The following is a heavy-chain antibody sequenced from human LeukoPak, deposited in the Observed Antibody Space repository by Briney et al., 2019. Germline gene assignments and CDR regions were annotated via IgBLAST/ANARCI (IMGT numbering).Heavy chain of an antibody. CDR3: ARDKGMGAIFTFFDY. V-gene: IGHV3-48*03. Sequence: GGSLRLSCAASGFTFSSYEVNWVRQAPGKGLEWVSYISSSGSTIYYADSVKGRFTISRDNAENSLYLQMNSLRAEDTAVYYCARDKGMGAIFTFFDYWGQGTLVTVSS. CDR1: GFTFSSYE. D-gene: IGHD1-26*01. CDR2: ISSSGSTI. J-gene: IGHJ4*02.